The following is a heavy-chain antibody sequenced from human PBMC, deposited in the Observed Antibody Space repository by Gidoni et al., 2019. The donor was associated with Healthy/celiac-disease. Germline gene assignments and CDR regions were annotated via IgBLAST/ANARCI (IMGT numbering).Heavy chain of an antibody. Sequence: QVQLQQWGAGLLKPSETLSLTCAVYGGSFSGYYWSWIRQPPGKGVEWIGEINHSGSTNYNPSLKRRVTISVDTSKNQFSLKLSSVTAADTAVYYCARGGTRVTIFGVVSYYYGMDVWGQGTTVTVSS. J-gene: IGHJ6*02. V-gene: IGHV4-34*01. CDR2: INHSGST. D-gene: IGHD3-3*01. CDR3: ARGGTRVTIFGVVSYYYGMDV. CDR1: GGSFSGYY.